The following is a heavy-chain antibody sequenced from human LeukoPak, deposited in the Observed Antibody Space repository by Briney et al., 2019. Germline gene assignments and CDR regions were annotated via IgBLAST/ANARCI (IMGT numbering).Heavy chain of an antibody. CDR1: GGSFSGNY. CDR2: INHSGST. CDR3: ARGPQWGDTAMAPYFDY. V-gene: IGHV4-34*01. Sequence: KPSETLSLTCAVHGGSFSGNYGSWIRHPPGKGLEWIGEINHSGSTNYNPSLKSRVTISVDTSKNHFSLKLSSVTAADTGVYYCARGPQWGDTAMAPYFDYWGQGSLVTVSS. J-gene: IGHJ4*02. D-gene: IGHD5-18*01.